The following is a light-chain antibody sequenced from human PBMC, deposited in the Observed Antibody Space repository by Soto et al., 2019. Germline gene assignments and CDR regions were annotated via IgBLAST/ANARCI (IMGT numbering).Light chain of an antibody. CDR1: SSDVGCYNL. CDR3: CSYAGSRTYV. V-gene: IGLV2-23*01. J-gene: IGLJ1*01. Sequence: QSVLTQPASVSGSPGQSITISCTGTSSDVGCYNLVSWYQQHPGKAPKLMIYEGSKRPSGVSNRFSGSKSGNTASLTISVLQAEDEADYYCCSYAGSRTYVFVTGTKVTVL. CDR2: EGS.